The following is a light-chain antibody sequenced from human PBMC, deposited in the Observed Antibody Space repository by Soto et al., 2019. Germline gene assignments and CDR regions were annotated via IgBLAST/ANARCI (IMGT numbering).Light chain of an antibody. Sequence: DIVMTQSPDSLAVSLGERATINCKSSQSVLYSSNNKNYLAWYQQKPGQPPKLLIYWASTRESGFPDRFSGSGFGTDFTLTISSLQAEDVAVYYCQQYYSTPRTFGQGTKLEIK. V-gene: IGKV4-1*01. CDR3: QQYYSTPRT. CDR2: WAS. CDR1: QSVLYSSNNKNY. J-gene: IGKJ2*01.